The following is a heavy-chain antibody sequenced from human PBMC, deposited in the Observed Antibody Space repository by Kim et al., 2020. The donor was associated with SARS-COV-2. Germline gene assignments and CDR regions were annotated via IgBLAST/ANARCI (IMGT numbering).Heavy chain of an antibody. CDR3: ARHVGDGSGSYYNDNWFDP. CDR1: GGSISSSSYY. CDR2: IYYSGST. J-gene: IGHJ5*02. Sequence: SETLSLTCTVSGGSISSSSYYWGWIRQPPGKGLEWIGSIYYSGSTYYNPSLKSRVTISVDTSKNQFSLKLSSVTAADTAVYYCARHVGDGSGSYYNDNWFDPWGQGTLVTVSS. D-gene: IGHD3-10*01. V-gene: IGHV4-39*01.